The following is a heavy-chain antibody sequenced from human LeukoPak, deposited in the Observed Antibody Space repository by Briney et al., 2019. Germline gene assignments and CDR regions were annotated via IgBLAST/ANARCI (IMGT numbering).Heavy chain of an antibody. CDR3: ARSIAASLVDH. Sequence: GGSLRLSCAASGFTFSTYTMNWVRQAPGKGLEWVSSISSSSYIYYADSVKGRFTISRDNAKNSLYLQMNSLRDEDAAVYYCARSIAASLVDHWGQGTLVTVSS. CDR2: ISSSSYI. D-gene: IGHD6-13*01. J-gene: IGHJ4*02. CDR1: GFTFSTYT. V-gene: IGHV3-21*01.